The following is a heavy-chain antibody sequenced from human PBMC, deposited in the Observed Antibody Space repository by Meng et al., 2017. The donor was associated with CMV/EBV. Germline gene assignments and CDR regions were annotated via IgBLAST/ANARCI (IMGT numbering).Heavy chain of an antibody. CDR2: IRYDGSNK. CDR3: AIGEYEIVTGSRP. D-gene: IGHD3-9*01. CDR1: GFTFRRYG. V-gene: IGHV3-30*02. J-gene: IGHJ5*02. Sequence: GESLQISCAASGFTFRRYGMHWVRQAPGKGLEWVAIIRYDGSNKYYADSVKGRFTISRDNSKNTLYLQMNSLRAEDTAVYYCAIGEYEIVTGSRPWGQGTLVTVSS.